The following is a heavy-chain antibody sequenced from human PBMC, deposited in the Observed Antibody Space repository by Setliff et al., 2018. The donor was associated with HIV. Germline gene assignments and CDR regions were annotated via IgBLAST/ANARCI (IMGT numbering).Heavy chain of an antibody. CDR2: VHSSATS. CDR3: ARDRIEVIAETPHDVFGI. J-gene: IGHJ3*02. CDR1: GDSVSGYY. Sequence: SEILSLTCAVSGDSVSGYYWSWIRQSAGRGLEWIGRVHSSATSNYNPSLKSRVAMSVDTAKNQFSLKLTSVSAADTAVYFCARDRIEVIAETPHDVFGIWGRGTMVTVSS. V-gene: IGHV4-4*07. D-gene: IGHD6-13*01.